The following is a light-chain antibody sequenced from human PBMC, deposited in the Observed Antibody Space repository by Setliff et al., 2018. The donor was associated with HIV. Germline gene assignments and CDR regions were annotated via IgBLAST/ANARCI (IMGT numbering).Light chain of an antibody. CDR3: NSYTSSATII. CDR1: SSDVGGHNY. CDR2: DVT. Sequence: QSVLTQPASVSGSPGQSITMSCTGTSSDVGGHNYVSWYQQHPGKAPKLMIYDVTNRPSGVSNRFSGSKSGNTASLTISGLQAEDEADYYCNSYTSSATIIFGGGTK. J-gene: IGLJ2*01. V-gene: IGLV2-14*03.